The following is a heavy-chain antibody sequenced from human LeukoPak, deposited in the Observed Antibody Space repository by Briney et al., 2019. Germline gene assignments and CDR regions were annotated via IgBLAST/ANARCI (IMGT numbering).Heavy chain of an antibody. D-gene: IGHD5-12*01. Sequence: SETLSLTCSVSGGSIGSYHWNWVRQPSGEGLEWVGIVFNNGGTKHNTSLKSRVAISVDTSKDQFALKLSSVTAADTAVYYCLSSYGGYVLDYWGQGALVSVSS. J-gene: IGHJ4*02. CDR2: VFNNGGT. CDR1: GGSIGSYH. V-gene: IGHV4-59*01. CDR3: LSSYGGYVLDY.